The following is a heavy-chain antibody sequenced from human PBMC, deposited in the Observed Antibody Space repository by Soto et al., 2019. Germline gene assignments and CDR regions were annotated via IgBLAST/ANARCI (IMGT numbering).Heavy chain of an antibody. CDR3: ASPSPNDYYYHGMDV. D-gene: IGHD1-1*01. J-gene: IGHJ6*02. CDR1: GFTFSSYA. CDR2: ISYDGSNK. V-gene: IGHV3-30-3*01. Sequence: QVQLVESGGGVVQPGRSLRLSCAASGFTFSSYAMHWVRQAPGKGLEWVAVISYDGSNKYYADSVKGRFTISRDNSKNTLYLQMNSLRAEDTAVYYCASPSPNDYYYHGMDVWGQGTTVTVSS.